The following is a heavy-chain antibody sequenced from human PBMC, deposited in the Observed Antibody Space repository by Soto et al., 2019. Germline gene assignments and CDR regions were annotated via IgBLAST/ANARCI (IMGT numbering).Heavy chain of an antibody. CDR2: IIPIFGTA. V-gene: IGHV1-69*12. CDR1: GGTFSSYA. Sequence: QVQLVQSGAEVKKPGSSVKVSCKASGGTFSSYAISWVRQAPGQGLEWMGGIIPIFGTANYAQKFQGRVTITAAESTSSAYMELSSLRSEDTAVYYCASQPGSSHNGWYYYGMDVWGQGTTVTVSS. CDR3: ASQPGSSHNGWYYYGMDV. D-gene: IGHD6-13*01. J-gene: IGHJ6*02.